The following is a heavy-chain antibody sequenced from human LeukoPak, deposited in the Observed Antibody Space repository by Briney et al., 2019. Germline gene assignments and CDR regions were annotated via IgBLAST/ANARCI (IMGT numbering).Heavy chain of an antibody. Sequence: PSETLSLTCTVSGGSISSYYWSWIRQPPGKGLEWIGYIYYSGSTNYNPSLKSRVTISVDTSKNQFSLKLSSVTAADTAVYYCARGKFTYYYDSSGYVDYWGQGTLVTVSS. V-gene: IGHV4-59*08. D-gene: IGHD3-22*01. J-gene: IGHJ4*02. CDR2: IYYSGST. CDR3: ARGKFTYYYDSSGYVDY. CDR1: GGSISSYY.